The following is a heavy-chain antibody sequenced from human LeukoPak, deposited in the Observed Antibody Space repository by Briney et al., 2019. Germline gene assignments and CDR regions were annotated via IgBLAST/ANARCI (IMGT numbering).Heavy chain of an antibody. V-gene: IGHV3-48*01. CDR2: ISTGGSTM. CDR1: GFTFRSYS. Sequence: GGSLRLSCGASGFTFRSYSMSWVRQAPGKGLEWISYISTGGSTMYYADSVKGRFTIARDDAQNSLSLQMNSLRADHTAVYYCIKEAGYCSGGGCYRWFDSWGQGTLVTVSS. D-gene: IGHD2-15*01. J-gene: IGHJ5*01. CDR3: IKEAGYCSGGGCYRWFDS.